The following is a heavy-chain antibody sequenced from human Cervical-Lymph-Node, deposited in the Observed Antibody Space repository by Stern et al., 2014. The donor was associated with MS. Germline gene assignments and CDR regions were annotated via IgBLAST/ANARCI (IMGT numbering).Heavy chain of an antibody. CDR2: INWNSGDI. V-gene: IGHV3-9*01. CDR3: VRDRGASGTYWYFDL. Sequence: EVHLVESGGGLIQPGRSLRLSCAASGFTFDDYAMHWVRQTPGKGLEWVSGINWNSGDIDYADSVKGRFTISRDNAKNSLYLQMNSLRAEDTALYFCVRDRGASGTYWYFDLWGRGTLVTVSS. CDR1: GFTFDDYA. D-gene: IGHD3-16*01. J-gene: IGHJ2*01.